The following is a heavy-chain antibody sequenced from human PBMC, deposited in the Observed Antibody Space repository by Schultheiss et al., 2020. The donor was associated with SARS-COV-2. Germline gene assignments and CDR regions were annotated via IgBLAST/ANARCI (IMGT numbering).Heavy chain of an antibody. J-gene: IGHJ5*02. V-gene: IGHV3-15*01. D-gene: IGHD1-26*01. CDR1: GFTFSSYG. Sequence: GGSLRLSCAASGFTFSSYGMHWVRQAPGKGLEWVGRIKSKTDGGTTDYAAPVKGRFTISRDDSKNTLYLQMNSLKTEDTAVYYCTTLGATEIFDPWGQGTLVTVSS. CDR3: TTLGATEIFDP. CDR2: IKSKTDGGTT.